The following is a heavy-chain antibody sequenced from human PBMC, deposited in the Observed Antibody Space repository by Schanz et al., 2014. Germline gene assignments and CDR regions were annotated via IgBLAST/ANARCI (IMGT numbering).Heavy chain of an antibody. CDR2: ISDSGDTA. V-gene: IGHV3-23*04. J-gene: IGHJ4*02. D-gene: IGHD2-8*02. CDR3: AKSLESCPGGRCSRGYFDY. CDR1: GFTFTNYA. Sequence: VQLVESGGGLVQPGGSPRLSCAASGFTFTNYAMSWVRQAPGKGLEWVSLISDSGDTAYYADSVKGRFTISRDNFKGALYLQMSSLRAEDTAVYYCAKSLESCPGGRCSRGYFDYWGQGTLVTVSS.